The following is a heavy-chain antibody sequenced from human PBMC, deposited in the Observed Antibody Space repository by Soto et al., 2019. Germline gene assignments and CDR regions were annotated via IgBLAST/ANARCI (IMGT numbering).Heavy chain of an antibody. CDR2: ISGNGGDT. CDR3: ARDCGVRGVNPYYMAV. Sequence: GGSLRLSCAASGFTFSTYAMSWVRQAPGKGLEWVSVISGNGGDTYYADSVKGRFTIARDNSKNTLYLQMNSLRAEDTAVYYCARDCGVRGVNPYYMAVWGKGTTVTVSS. D-gene: IGHD3-10*01. J-gene: IGHJ6*03. CDR1: GFTFSTYA. V-gene: IGHV3-23*01.